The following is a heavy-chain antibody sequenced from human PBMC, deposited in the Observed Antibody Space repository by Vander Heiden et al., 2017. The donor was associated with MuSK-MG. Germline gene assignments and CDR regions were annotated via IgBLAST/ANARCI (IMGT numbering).Heavy chain of an antibody. J-gene: IGHJ4*02. CDR1: VLPFRGYG. Sequence: PLVSSGGGVVHPGRSLSIYCTASVLPFRGYGMNWVRQAPGKGLEWVAVISYDGSNKYYADSVKGRFTISRDNSKNTLYLQMNSLRAEDTAVYYCARGDPGYSSGWYAQSVDYWGQGTLVTVSS. D-gene: IGHD6-19*01. CDR2: ISYDGSNK. V-gene: IGHV3-30-3*01. CDR3: ARGDPGYSSGWYAQSVDY.